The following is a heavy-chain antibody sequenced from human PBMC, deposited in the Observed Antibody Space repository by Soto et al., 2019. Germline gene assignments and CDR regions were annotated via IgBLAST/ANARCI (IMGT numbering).Heavy chain of an antibody. V-gene: IGHV1-69*15. J-gene: IGHJ4*02. CDR3: ARIPRYSFPTSDDLDS. CDR2: ITHIYPTT. Sequence: QVQLVQSGAEVRKPGYSVQVSCKASGGTFYTYTFSWVRQAPGQGLEWMGSITHIYPTTNYAEKFQGRLTVTADGSTNTAYMELNSLTSEDTAVYYCARIPRYSFPTSDDLDSWGQGTLVTVSS. CDR1: GGTFYTYT. D-gene: IGHD5-18*01.